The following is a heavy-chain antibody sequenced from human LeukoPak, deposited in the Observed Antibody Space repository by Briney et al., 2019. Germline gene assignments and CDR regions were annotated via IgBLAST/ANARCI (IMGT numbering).Heavy chain of an antibody. V-gene: IGHV3-30-3*01. CDR3: ARDAGMATITNYFDY. Sequence: PGRSLRLSCAASGFTFSSYAMHWVRQAPGKGLEWVAVISYDGSNKYYADSVEGRFTISRDNSKNTLYLQMNSLRAEDTAVYYCARDAGMATITNYFDYWGQGTLVTVSS. D-gene: IGHD5-24*01. CDR2: ISYDGSNK. CDR1: GFTFSSYA. J-gene: IGHJ4*02.